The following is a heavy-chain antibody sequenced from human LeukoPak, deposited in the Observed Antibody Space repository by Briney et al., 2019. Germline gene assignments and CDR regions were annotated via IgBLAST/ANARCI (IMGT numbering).Heavy chain of an antibody. Sequence: GGSLRLSCAASGFTFSTYSLNWVRQAPGKGLEWISYIGTSSSIIYYADSVKGRFTISRDNAKNSLDLQMNSLRAEDTAFYYCATDRWGFFNSWGQGTLVTVTS. CDR3: ATDRWGFFNS. CDR2: IGTSSSII. J-gene: IGHJ4*02. D-gene: IGHD7-27*01. CDR1: GFTFSTYS. V-gene: IGHV3-48*01.